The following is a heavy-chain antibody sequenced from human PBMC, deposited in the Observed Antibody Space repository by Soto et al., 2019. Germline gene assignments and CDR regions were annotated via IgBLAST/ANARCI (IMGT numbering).Heavy chain of an antibody. CDR3: ARDTWHESDADFEDLFDS. CDR1: GVSISGGGYY. CDR2: IFYSGST. Sequence: SETLSLTCTVSGVSISGGGYYWSWIRQHPGKGLECIGYIFYSGSTYYNPSLKSRVTMSVDTSKNQFSLKLRSVTAADTAVYYCARDTWHESDADFEDLFDSWGQGTMVTVSS. V-gene: IGHV4-31*03. J-gene: IGHJ3*01. D-gene: IGHD3-16*01.